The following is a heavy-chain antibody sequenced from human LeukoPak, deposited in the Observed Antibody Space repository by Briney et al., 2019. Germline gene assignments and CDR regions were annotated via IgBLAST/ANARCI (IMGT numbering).Heavy chain of an antibody. CDR1: GYTFTGYY. J-gene: IGHJ3*02. CDR2: INPNSGDT. CDR3: AREYYDILTGYYNGAFDI. Sequence: GASVKVSCKTSGYTFTGYYIHWVRQAPGQGLEWMGWINPNSGDTNYAQKFEGRVSMTGDTHISTAYMELSRLRSDDTAVYYCAREYYDILTGYYNGAFDIWGQGTMVTVSS. V-gene: IGHV1-2*02. D-gene: IGHD3-9*01.